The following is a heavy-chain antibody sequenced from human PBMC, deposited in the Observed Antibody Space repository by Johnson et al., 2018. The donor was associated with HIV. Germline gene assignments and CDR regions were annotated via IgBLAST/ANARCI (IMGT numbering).Heavy chain of an antibody. CDR3: ARACRDGYTCDVYDI. Sequence: VQLVESGGGVVQPGRSLRLSCAASGFTFDDYAMHWVRQAPGKGLEWVANIDKEGREKQYADSVKGRFTISRDNARNSLHLQMNSLRVDDTAIYYCARACRDGYTCDVYDIWGQGTLVTVSS. D-gene: IGHD5-24*01. CDR1: GFTFDDYA. V-gene: IGHV3-7*01. J-gene: IGHJ3*02. CDR2: IDKEGREK.